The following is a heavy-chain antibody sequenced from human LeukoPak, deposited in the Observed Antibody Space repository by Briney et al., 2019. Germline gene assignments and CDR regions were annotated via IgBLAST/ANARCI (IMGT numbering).Heavy chain of an antibody. CDR1: GYTFTSYY. D-gene: IGHD3-10*01. J-gene: IGHJ5*02. CDR2: INPSGGST. CDR3: ATLYGSGSDGWFDP. V-gene: IGHV1-46*01. Sequence: ASVKVSCKASGYTFTSYYMHWVRQAPGQGLEWMGIINPSGGSTSYAQKFQGRVTMTEDTSTDTAYMELSSLRSEDTAVYYCATLYGSGSDGWFDPWGQGTLVTVSS.